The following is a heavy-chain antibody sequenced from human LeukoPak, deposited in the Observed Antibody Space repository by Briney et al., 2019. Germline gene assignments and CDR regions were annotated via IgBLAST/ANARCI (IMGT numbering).Heavy chain of an antibody. J-gene: IGHJ5*02. D-gene: IGHD4-11*01. CDR1: GGTFSSYA. V-gene: IGHV1-69*13. Sequence: GASVKVSCKASGGTFSSYAISWVRQAPGQGLEWMGGIIPIFGTANYAQKFQGRVTITADETTSTAYMELSSLRSEDTAVYYCARDQGDDYSILNWFDPWGQGTLVTVSS. CDR2: IIPIFGTA. CDR3: ARDQGDDYSILNWFDP.